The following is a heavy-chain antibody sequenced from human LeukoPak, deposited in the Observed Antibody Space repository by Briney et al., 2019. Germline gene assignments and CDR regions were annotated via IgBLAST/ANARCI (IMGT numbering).Heavy chain of an antibody. Sequence: GGSLRLSCAASGFTFSSYGMHWVRQAPGKGLEWVAVVSYDGTNKYYADSMKGRFTISRDNSKNTLYLQMNSLRAEDTAVYYCAKGQVAGPTNNRFDYWGQGTLVTVSS. CDR2: VSYDGTNK. CDR1: GFTFSSYG. J-gene: IGHJ4*02. CDR3: AKGQVAGPTNNRFDY. V-gene: IGHV3-30*18. D-gene: IGHD6-19*01.